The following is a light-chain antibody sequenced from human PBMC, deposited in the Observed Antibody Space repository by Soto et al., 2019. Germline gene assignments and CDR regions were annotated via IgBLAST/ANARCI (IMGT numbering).Light chain of an antibody. CDR2: EVE. J-gene: IGLJ2*01. V-gene: IGLV2-14*03. Sequence: QSALTQPASVSASPGQSITISCTGTSSDIGDYNYVSWYQQRPGEAPKLILYEVENRPSGISDRFSGSKSGNTASLTISGLLTEDEADYYCSSYTSTVTLVVFGGGTKVTVL. CDR3: SSYTSTVTLVV. CDR1: SSDIGDYNY.